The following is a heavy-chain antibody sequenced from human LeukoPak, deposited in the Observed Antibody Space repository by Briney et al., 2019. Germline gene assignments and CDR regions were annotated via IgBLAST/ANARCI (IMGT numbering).Heavy chain of an antibody. V-gene: IGHV1-2*02. CDR2: INPNSGGT. CDR1: GYTFTGYY. J-gene: IGHJ4*02. CDR3: ARFSITMVRGVPNTYFDY. D-gene: IGHD3-10*01. Sequence: GASVKVSCKASGYTFTGYYMHWVRQAPRQGLEWMGWINPNSGGTNYAQKFQGRVTMTRDTSISTAYMELSRLRSDDTAVYYCARFSITMVRGVPNTYFDYWGQGTLVTVSS.